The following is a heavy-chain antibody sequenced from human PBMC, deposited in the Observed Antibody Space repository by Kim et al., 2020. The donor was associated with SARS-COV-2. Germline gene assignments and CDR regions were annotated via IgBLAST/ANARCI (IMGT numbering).Heavy chain of an antibody. CDR3: ARGLGYSGYDRYGDYYYYGMDV. D-gene: IGHD5-12*01. V-gene: IGHV4-31*03. J-gene: IGHJ6*02. CDR2: IYYSGST. Sequence: SETLSLTCTVSGGSISSGGYYWSWIRQHPGKGLEWIGYIYYSGSTYYNPSLKSRVTISVDTSKNQFSLKLSSVTAADTAVYYCARGLGYSGYDRYGDYYYYGMDVWGQGTTVTVSS. CDR1: GGSISSGGYY.